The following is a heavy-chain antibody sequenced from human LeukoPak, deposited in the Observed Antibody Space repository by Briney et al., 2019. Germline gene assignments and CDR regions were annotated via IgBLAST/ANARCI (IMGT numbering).Heavy chain of an antibody. CDR2: IKQDGSEK. CDR1: GFTFSSYW. Sequence: GGSLRLSCAASGFTFSSYWMSWVRQAPGKGLEWVANIKQDGSEKYYVDSVKGRFTISRDNSKNTLYLRMNSLRAEDTAVYYCARSYYYYDSSGSHNRIFDYWGQGTLVTVSS. J-gene: IGHJ4*02. V-gene: IGHV3-7*03. CDR3: ARSYYYYDSSGSHNRIFDY. D-gene: IGHD3-22*01.